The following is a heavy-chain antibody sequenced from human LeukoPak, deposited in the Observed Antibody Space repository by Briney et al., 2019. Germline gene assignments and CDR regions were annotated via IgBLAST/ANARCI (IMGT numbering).Heavy chain of an antibody. CDR3: AREDRSSSSSWYYYGMDV. CDR1: GGSISSYY. CDR2: IYYSGST. V-gene: IGHV4-59*12. J-gene: IGHJ6*02. D-gene: IGHD6-13*01. Sequence: SETLSLTCTVSGGSISSYYWSWIRQPPGKGLEWIGYIYYSGSTNYNPSLKSRVTISVDTSKNQFSLKLSSVTAADTAVYYCAREDRSSSSSWYYYGMDVWGQGTTVTVSS.